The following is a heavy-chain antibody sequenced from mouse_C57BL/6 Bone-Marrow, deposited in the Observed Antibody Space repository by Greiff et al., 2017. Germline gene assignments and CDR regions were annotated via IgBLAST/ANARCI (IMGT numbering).Heavy chain of an antibody. Sequence: VQLQQSGAELVRPGASVKLSCKASGYTFTDYYINWVKQRPGQGLEWIARIYPGSGNTYYNEKFKGKATLTAEKSSSTAYMQLSSLTSEDSAVYFCARPITSVVEGYFDVWGTGTTVTVSS. CDR3: ARPITSVVEGYFDV. J-gene: IGHJ1*03. D-gene: IGHD1-1*01. CDR1: GYTFTDYY. CDR2: IYPGSGNT. V-gene: IGHV1-76*01.